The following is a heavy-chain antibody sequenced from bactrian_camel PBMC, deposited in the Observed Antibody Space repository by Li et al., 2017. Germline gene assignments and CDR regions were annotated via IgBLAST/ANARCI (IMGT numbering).Heavy chain of an antibody. CDR2: IHIRGNST. CDR1: GYTYRTNC. D-gene: IGHD1*01. J-gene: IGHJ4*01. Sequence: HVQLVESGGGSVQAGGSLRLACVASGYTYRTNCMGWVRQAPGKEREGVAAIHIRGNSTIYGRSVKGRFTVSQDKARNTVYLQMNSLKPEDTAVYYCAADAMWSFGCSGNVFDYWGQGTQVTVS. CDR3: AADAMWSFGCSGNVFDY. V-gene: IGHV3S1*01.